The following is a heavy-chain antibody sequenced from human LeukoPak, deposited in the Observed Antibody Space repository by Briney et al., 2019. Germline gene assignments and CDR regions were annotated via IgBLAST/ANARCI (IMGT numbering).Heavy chain of an antibody. D-gene: IGHD3-10*01. CDR1: GGSISSYY. CDR2: IYYSGST. Sequence: PSETLSLTCTVSGGSISSYYWSWIRQPPGKGLEWIGFIYYSGSTNYNPSLKSRVTISVDTSKNHFSLKLTSVTAADTAVYYCARDASEPPYYYGSGSYDYWGQGTLVTVSS. J-gene: IGHJ4*02. CDR3: ARDASEPPYYYGSGSYDY. V-gene: IGHV4-59*12.